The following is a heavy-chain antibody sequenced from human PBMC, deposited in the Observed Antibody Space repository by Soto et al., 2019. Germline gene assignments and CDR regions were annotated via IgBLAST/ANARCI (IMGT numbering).Heavy chain of an antibody. CDR2: VSPLSGTP. D-gene: IGHD3-3*01. CDR1: EHTFNNFG. V-gene: IGHV1-69*06. J-gene: IGHJ6*02. Sequence: QLQVVQSGAELKKPGSSVKVSCKASEHTFNNFGVAWVRQAPGQGLEWMGGVSPLSGTPKIAQRFQGRVTITADTSTNTVYMELDRLRSEDTAVYYCARICDFAILPPGYGLDVWGQGTTVTVTS. CDR3: ARICDFAILPPGYGLDV.